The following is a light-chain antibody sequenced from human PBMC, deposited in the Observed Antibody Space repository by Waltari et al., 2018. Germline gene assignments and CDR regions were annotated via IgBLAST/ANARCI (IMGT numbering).Light chain of an antibody. CDR1: SSDVGTYNL. V-gene: IGLV2-23*02. CDR3: CSYAASGTVV. J-gene: IGLJ2*01. CDR2: EVS. Sequence: QSALTQPASVSGSPGQSITISCTGSSSDVGTYNLVSWYQQHPGKAPKLMIYEVSKRAAGVSKRFSGSKSGNTASLTISGLQAEDEADYHCCSYAASGTVVFGGGTKLTVL.